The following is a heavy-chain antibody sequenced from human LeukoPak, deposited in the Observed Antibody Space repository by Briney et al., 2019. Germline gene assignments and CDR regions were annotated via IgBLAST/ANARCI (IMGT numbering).Heavy chain of an antibody. CDR1: GGTFSSYA. CDR2: IIPIFGTA. J-gene: IGHJ4*02. D-gene: IGHD3-10*01. Sequence: SVTVSCKASGGTFSSYAISWVRQAPGQGLEWMGGIIPIFGTANYAQKFQGRVTITADESTSTAYMELSSLRSEDTAVYYCARDYYGSGSYYIYWGQGTLVTVSS. V-gene: IGHV1-69*01. CDR3: ARDYYGSGSYYIY.